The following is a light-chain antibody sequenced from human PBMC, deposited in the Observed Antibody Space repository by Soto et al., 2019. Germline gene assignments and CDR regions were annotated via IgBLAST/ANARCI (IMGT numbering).Light chain of an antibody. CDR1: QSVSSSY. V-gene: IGKV3-20*01. CDR3: QQYGSWT. CDR2: GAS. J-gene: IGKJ1*01. Sequence: EIVMTQSPATLSVSPGERATLSCRASQSVSSSYLAWYQQKPGQAPRLLIYGASSRATGIPDRFSGSGSGTDLTLTISRLEPEDFAVYSCQQYGSWTFGQGTKVDIK.